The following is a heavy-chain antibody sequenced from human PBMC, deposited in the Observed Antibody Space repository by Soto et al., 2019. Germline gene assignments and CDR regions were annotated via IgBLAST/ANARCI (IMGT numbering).Heavy chain of an antibody. Sequence: PSETLSLTCTVSGGSISSYYWSWIRQPPGKGLEWIGYIYYSGSTNYNPSLKSRVTISVDTSKNQFSLKLSSVTAADTAVYYCARQRGYCTNGVCYYYFDYWGQGTLVTVSS. CDR2: IYYSGST. V-gene: IGHV4-59*08. J-gene: IGHJ4*02. CDR1: GGSISSYY. CDR3: ARQRGYCTNGVCYYYFDY. D-gene: IGHD2-8*01.